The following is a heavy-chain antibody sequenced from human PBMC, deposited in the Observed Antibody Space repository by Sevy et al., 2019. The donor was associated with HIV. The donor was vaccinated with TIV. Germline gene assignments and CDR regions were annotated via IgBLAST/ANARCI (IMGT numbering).Heavy chain of an antibody. CDR3: AHRPYGDYVGGFDV. Sequence: SGPTLVNPTQTLTLTCTFSGFSLSTSGVGVGWIRQPPGKALEWLALIYWDDDKNYSPSLKSRLTITKDTSKNQVVLRMTNMDPVDTATYYCAHRPYGDYVGGFDVWGQGTSVTVSS. J-gene: IGHJ6*02. D-gene: IGHD4-17*01. V-gene: IGHV2-5*02. CDR1: GFSLSTSGVG. CDR2: IYWDDDK.